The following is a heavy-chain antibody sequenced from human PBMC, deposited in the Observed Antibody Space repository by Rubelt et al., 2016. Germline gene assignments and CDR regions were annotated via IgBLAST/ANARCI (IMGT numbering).Heavy chain of an antibody. Sequence: QLQLQESGPGLVKPSETLSLTCTVSGGSISSSSYYWGWIRQPPGKGLEWIGSIYYSGCTYYNPSLKSRVTISVDTSKNQFSLKLSSVTAADTAVYYCARRSGKAAHAFDIWGQGTMVTVSS. CDR1: GGSISSSSYY. CDR3: ARRSGKAAHAFDI. D-gene: IGHD6-25*01. J-gene: IGHJ3*02. CDR2: IYYSGCT. V-gene: IGHV4-39*01.